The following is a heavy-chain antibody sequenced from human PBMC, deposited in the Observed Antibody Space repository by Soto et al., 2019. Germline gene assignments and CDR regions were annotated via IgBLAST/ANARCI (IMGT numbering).Heavy chain of an antibody. D-gene: IGHD3-16*02. CDR2: IKKDGSEK. Sequence: EVQLVESGGGLVQPGGSLRLSCATSGFPFDDHGVSWVRQAPGKGLEWVASIKKDGSEKFSVDSVKGRFTISRDNARNSLYLQMNSIRSEDTAVYYCARVRTVDSGGSLYRDFDYWGQGTLVTVSS. J-gene: IGHJ4*02. CDR3: ARVRTVDSGGSLYRDFDY. CDR1: GFPFDDHG. V-gene: IGHV3-7*01.